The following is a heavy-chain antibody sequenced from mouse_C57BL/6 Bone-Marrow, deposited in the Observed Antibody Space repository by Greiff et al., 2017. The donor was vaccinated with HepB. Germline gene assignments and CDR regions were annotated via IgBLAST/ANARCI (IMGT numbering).Heavy chain of an antibody. CDR3: ARGGLRLMDY. CDR2: IYPGDGDT. V-gene: IGHV1-82*01. D-gene: IGHD1-2*01. CDR1: GYAFSSSW. Sequence: VQLQQSGPELVKPGASVKISCKASGYAFSSSWMNWVKQRPGKGLEWIGRIYPGDGDTNYNGKFKGKATLTADKSSSTAYMQLSSLTSEDSAVYFCARGGLRLMDYWGQGTSVTVSS. J-gene: IGHJ4*01.